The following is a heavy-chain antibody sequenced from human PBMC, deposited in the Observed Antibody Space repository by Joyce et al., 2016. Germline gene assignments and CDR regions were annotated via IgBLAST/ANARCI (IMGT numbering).Heavy chain of an antibody. J-gene: IGHJ4*02. CDR2: IYPGDSNT. CDR3: ARHETLPSQTAMIPGYFDY. V-gene: IGHV5-51*01. Sequence: EVQLVQSGAEVKKHGESLKISCKGSGYNLTNYWVGWVRQLPGRGLECMGIIYPGDSNTRYSPSFQGQVTFSAEQSHGSAYLQWSSLKASDTAIYYCARHETLPSQTAMIPGYFDYWGQGTLVTVSS. D-gene: IGHD5-18*01. CDR1: GYNLTNYW.